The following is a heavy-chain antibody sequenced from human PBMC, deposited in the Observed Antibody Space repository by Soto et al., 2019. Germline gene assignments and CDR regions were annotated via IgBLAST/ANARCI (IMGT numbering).Heavy chain of an antibody. CDR3: ARTVIGGFDY. V-gene: IGHV4-59*01. J-gene: IGHJ4*02. D-gene: IGHD3-16*02. Sequence: QVKLQESGPGLVKPSETLSLTCTVSGGSISSDYWSWIRQPPGKGLEWIAYIYYSGSTNYNPSLKSRVAISGDTYKNQVSLTLSSVTAADPAVYYCARTVIGGFDYWGQGTLVTVSS. CDR2: IYYSGST. CDR1: GGSISSDY.